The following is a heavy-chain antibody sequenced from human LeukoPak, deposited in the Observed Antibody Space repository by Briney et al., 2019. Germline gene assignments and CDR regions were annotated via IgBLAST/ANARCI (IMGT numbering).Heavy chain of an antibody. Sequence: GGSLRLSCAASGFTFSSYAMSWVRQAPGKGLEWVSAISGSGGSTYYADSVKGRFTISRDNSKNTLYLQMNSLRAEDTAVYYCATDYYDSSGYSVGPVFYWSQGTLVTVSS. V-gene: IGHV3-23*01. D-gene: IGHD3-22*01. CDR3: ATDYYDSSGYSVGPVFY. J-gene: IGHJ4*02. CDR2: ISGSGGST. CDR1: GFTFSSYA.